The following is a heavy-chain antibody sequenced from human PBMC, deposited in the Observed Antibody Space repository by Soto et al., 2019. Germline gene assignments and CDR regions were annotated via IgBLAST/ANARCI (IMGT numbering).Heavy chain of an antibody. CDR3: ARRWYYYDSSSYFSGDAFDI. J-gene: IGHJ3*02. Sequence: EVQLVESGGGLVQPGGSLRLSCEASGFTFSSYWMHWVRQGPGKELVWVSRISSDGSSTNYADSVKGRFTISRDNAKNTLYLHMNSLRAEDTAVYYCARRWYYYDSSSYFSGDAFDIWGHGTMVTVSS. V-gene: IGHV3-74*01. CDR2: ISSDGSST. CDR1: GFTFSSYW. D-gene: IGHD3-22*01.